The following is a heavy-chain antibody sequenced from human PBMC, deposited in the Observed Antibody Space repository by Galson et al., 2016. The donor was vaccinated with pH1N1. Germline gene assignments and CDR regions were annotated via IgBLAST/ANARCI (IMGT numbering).Heavy chain of an antibody. Sequence: SLRLSCAASGFTFMKYGMHWVRQAPGKGLEWVAVIAYDGSVQYYADPVKGRFTISRDNSKNTLYLQMNSLRPEDTALYYCSKESSCSGGNCYVHGSVYGYYRYAFDVWGQGTMVSVSS. CDR3: SKESSCSGGNCYVHGSVYGYYRYAFDV. J-gene: IGHJ3*01. D-gene: IGHD3-22*01. V-gene: IGHV3-30*18. CDR1: GFTFMKYG. CDR2: IAYDGSVQ.